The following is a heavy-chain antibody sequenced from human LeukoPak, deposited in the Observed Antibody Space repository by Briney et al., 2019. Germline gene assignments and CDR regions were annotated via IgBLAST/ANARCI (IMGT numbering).Heavy chain of an antibody. CDR2: INPNSGGT. V-gene: IGHV1-2*02. J-gene: IGHJ4*02. Sequence: GASVKVSCKASVYTFTGYYMHWVRQAPGRGLEWMGWINPNSGGTNYAQKFQGRVTMTRDTSISTAYMELSRLRSDDTAVYYCARDVGGFETYYFDYWGQGNLVTVSS. CDR1: VYTFTGYY. D-gene: IGHD3-10*01. CDR3: ARDVGGFETYYFDY.